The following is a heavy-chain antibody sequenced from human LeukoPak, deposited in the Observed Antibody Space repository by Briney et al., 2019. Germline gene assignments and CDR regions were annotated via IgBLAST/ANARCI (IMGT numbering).Heavy chain of an antibody. V-gene: IGHV4-59*01. J-gene: IGHJ5*02. CDR2: IYYSGST. CDR3: ARSLSITMVRGVTNNWFDP. CDR1: GGSISSYY. Sequence: SETLSLTCTVSGGSISSYYWSWIRQPPGKGLEWIGYIYYSGSTNYNPSLKSRVTISVDTSKNQFSLKLSSVTAADTAVYYCARSLSITMVRGVTNNWFDPWGQGTLVTVPS. D-gene: IGHD3-10*01.